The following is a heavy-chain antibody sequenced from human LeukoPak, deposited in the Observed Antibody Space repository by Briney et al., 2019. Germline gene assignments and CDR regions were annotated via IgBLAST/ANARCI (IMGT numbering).Heavy chain of an antibody. CDR2: ISWNSGSI. CDR1: GFTFDDYA. CDR3: ERERVQLERGTNYNGMDV. Sequence: PGGSLRLSCAASGFTFDDYAMHWVRQAPGKGLEWVSGISWNSGSIGYADSVKGRFTISRDNAKNSLYLQMNSLRAEDTAVYYCERERVQLERGTNYNGMDVWGQGTTVTVSS. D-gene: IGHD1-1*01. J-gene: IGHJ6*02. V-gene: IGHV3-9*01.